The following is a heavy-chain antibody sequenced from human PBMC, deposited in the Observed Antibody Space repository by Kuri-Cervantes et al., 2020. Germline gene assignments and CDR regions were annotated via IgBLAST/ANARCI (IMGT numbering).Heavy chain of an antibody. D-gene: IGHD5-12*01. V-gene: IGHV3-30-3*01. J-gene: IGHJ4*02. CDR1: GFTFSSYA. CDR2: ISYDGSNK. Sequence: SLRLSCAASGFTFSSYAMHWVRTAPGKGLEWVAVISYDGSNKYYADSVKGRVTISRDNSKNTLYLQMNSLRAEDTAVYYCAKEGGSGYSGYYFDYWGQGTLVTVSS. CDR3: AKEGGSGYSGYYFDY.